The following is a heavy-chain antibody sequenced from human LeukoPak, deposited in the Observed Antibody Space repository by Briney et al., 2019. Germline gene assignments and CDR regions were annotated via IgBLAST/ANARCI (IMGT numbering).Heavy chain of an antibody. D-gene: IGHD6-19*01. CDR3: ASSHSSGWYYFDY. Sequence: PGKSLRLSCAASGFAFSSSAMHWVRQAPGKGLEWVAVISYDGSNKYYADSVKGRFTISRDNSKNTLYLQMNSLRAEDTAVYYCASSHSSGWYYFDYWGQGTLVTVSS. V-gene: IGHV3-30-3*01. CDR2: ISYDGSNK. CDR1: GFAFSSSA. J-gene: IGHJ4*02.